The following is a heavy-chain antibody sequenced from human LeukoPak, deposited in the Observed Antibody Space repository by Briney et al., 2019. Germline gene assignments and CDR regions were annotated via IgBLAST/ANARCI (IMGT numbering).Heavy chain of an antibody. CDR1: GFTFSSYA. J-gene: IGHJ4*02. D-gene: IGHD4-17*01. V-gene: IGHV3-23*01. Sequence: GGSLRLSCAASGFTFSSYAMSWVRQAPGKGLEWVSGISGGSGDTYYADSVKGRFTISRDNSKNTLYLQMNSLRAEDTVVYYCAKDRYGELGYWGQGTLVTVSS. CDR3: AKDRYGELGY. CDR2: ISGGSGDT.